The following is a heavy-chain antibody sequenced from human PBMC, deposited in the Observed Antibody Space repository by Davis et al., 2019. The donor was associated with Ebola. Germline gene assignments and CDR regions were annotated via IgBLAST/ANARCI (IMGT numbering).Heavy chain of an antibody. CDR2: IYYSGST. CDR1: GGSISSSSYY. D-gene: IGHD4-17*01. CDR3: ARMPTVTADHWYFDL. Sequence: SETLSLTCTVSGGSISSSSYYWGWIRQPPGKGLEWIGSIYYSGSTYYNPSLKSRVTISVDTSKNQFSLSLSSVTAADTAVYYCARMPTVTADHWYFDLWGRGTLVAVSS. J-gene: IGHJ2*01. V-gene: IGHV4-39*07.